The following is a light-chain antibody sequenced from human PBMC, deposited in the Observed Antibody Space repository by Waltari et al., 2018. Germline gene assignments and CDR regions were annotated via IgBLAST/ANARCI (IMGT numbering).Light chain of an antibody. Sequence: QSVLTQPPSVSGAPGQRVSISCTGSGSNLGAGYDVHWYQQHPGKAPKLLIYGTSTRPPGVPDRFFGSQSGTSAFLAITALQAEDEAEYYCQSYDTSLSVVFGGGTKLTVL. CDR3: QSYDTSLSVV. CDR1: GSNLGAGYD. CDR2: GTS. J-gene: IGLJ2*01. V-gene: IGLV1-40*01.